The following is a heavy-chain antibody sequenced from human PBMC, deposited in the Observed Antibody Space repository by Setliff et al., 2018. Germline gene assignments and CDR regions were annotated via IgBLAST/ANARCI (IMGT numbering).Heavy chain of an antibody. D-gene: IGHD3-3*01. CDR1: GFSFSSYA. CDR2: IRSKAYGGTI. V-gene: IGHV3-49*04. CDR3: ARDVFDFRTGQGGP. J-gene: IGHJ5*02. Sequence: GGSLRLSCAASGFSFSSYAMSWVRQAPGKGLEWVGFIRSKAYGGTIEYAASVKGRFTISRDDSKSIAYLQMNGLRAEDTSVYYCARDVFDFRTGQGGPWGQGTRVTVSS.